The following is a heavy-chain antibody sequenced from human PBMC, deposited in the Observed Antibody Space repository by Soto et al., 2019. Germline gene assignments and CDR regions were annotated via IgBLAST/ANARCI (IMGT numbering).Heavy chain of an antibody. J-gene: IGHJ6*02. Sequence: GESLKISCKGSGYSFTSYWISWVRQMPGKGLEWMGRIDPSDSYTNYSPSFQGHVTISADKSISTAYLQWSSLKASDTAMYYCARTLAAAGSRGYYYYGMDVWGQGTTVIVSS. V-gene: IGHV5-10-1*01. CDR1: GYSFTSYW. CDR2: IDPSDSYT. CDR3: ARTLAAAGSRGYYYYGMDV. D-gene: IGHD6-13*01.